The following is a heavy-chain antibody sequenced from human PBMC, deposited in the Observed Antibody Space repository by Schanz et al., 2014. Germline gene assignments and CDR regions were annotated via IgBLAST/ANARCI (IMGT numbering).Heavy chain of an antibody. CDR2: IYASGAT. D-gene: IGHD3-22*01. Sequence: QVQMVESGGGVVQPGRSLRLSCAASGFAFSVYGMHWVRQAPGKGLEWVSTIYASGATYYADSVKGRFTISRDNSKNTLYLQMNSLRAEDTAVYYCAKDPSHGDYDYYFDYWGQGTLVTVSS. J-gene: IGHJ4*02. V-gene: IGHV3-NL1*01. CDR3: AKDPSHGDYDYYFDY. CDR1: GFAFSVYG.